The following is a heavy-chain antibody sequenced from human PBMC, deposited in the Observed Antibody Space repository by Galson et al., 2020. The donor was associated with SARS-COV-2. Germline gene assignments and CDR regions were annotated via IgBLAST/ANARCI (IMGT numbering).Heavy chain of an antibody. J-gene: IGHJ6*02. CDR1: GGSISSGDYY. V-gene: IGHV4-30-4*01. CDR2: IYYSGST. D-gene: IGHD3-22*01. CDR3: ARANGYYDSSGYYYYYYGMDV. Sequence: ETSETLSLTCTVSGGSISSGDYYWSWIRQPPGKGLEWIGYIYYSGSTYYNPSLKSRVTILVDTSKNQFSLKLSSVTAADTAVYYCARANGYYDSSGYYYYYYGMDVWGQGTTVTVSS.